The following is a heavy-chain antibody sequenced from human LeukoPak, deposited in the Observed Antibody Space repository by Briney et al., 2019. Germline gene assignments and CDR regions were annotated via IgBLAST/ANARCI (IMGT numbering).Heavy chain of an antibody. J-gene: IGHJ6*02. V-gene: IGHV3-30-3*01. Sequence: GGSLRLSCAASGFTFSSYAMHWVRQAPGKGLEWVAVISYDGSNKYYADSVKGRFTISRDNSKNTLYLQMNSLRAEDTAVYYCARDAVDYRKKVGYYGMDVWGQGTTVTVSS. CDR1: GFTFSSYA. D-gene: IGHD4-11*01. CDR2: ISYDGSNK. CDR3: ARDAVDYRKKVGYYGMDV.